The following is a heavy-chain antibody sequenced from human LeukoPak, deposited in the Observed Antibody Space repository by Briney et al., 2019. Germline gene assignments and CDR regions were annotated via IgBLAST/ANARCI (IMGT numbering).Heavy chain of an antibody. CDR1: GGTFSSYA. V-gene: IGHV1-69*13. D-gene: IGHD3-9*01. CDR3: ARDSGLLRYFDWLGY. Sequence: GASVKVSCTASGGTFSSYAISWVRQAPGQGLEWMGGIIPIFGTANYAQKFQGRVTITADESTSTAYMELSSLRSEDTAVYYCARDSGLLRYFDWLGYWGQGTLVTVSS. J-gene: IGHJ4*02. CDR2: IIPIFGTA.